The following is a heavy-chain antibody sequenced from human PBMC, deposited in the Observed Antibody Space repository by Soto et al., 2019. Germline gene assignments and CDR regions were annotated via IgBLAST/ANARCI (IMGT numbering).Heavy chain of an antibody. Sequence: ASVKVSCKASGYTFTGYTMNWVRQAPGQRLEWMGWINPDNGNTKSSQKFQDRVIITRDTSASTAYMDLSSLRSEDTAVYYCARGIATGQLDPWGQGTLVTVSS. CDR2: INPDNGNT. CDR3: ARGIATGQLDP. D-gene: IGHD2-15*01. J-gene: IGHJ5*02. CDR1: GYTFTGYT. V-gene: IGHV1-3*01.